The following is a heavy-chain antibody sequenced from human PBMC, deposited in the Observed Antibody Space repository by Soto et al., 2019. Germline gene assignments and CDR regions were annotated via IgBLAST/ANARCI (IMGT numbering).Heavy chain of an antibody. Sequence: SETLSLSCTVSGGSISSYYWSWIRQPPGKGLEWIGYIYYTGSTNYNPSLKSRVTISVDTSKNQFSLQLSSVTAADTAVYYCANINWYFDLWGRGTLVT. CDR2: IYYTGST. CDR3: ANINWYFDL. CDR1: GGSISSYY. J-gene: IGHJ2*01. D-gene: IGHD2-8*01. V-gene: IGHV4-59*01.